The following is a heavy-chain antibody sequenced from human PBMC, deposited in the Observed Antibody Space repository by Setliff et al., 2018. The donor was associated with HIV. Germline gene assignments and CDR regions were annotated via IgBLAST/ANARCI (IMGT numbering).Heavy chain of an antibody. CDR2: IYYSGST. CDR1: GGSISSSSYY. J-gene: IGHJ4*02. Sequence: SETLSLTCTVSGGSISSSSYYWGWIRQPPGKGLEWIGSIYYSGSTYYNPSLKSRVTISVDTSKNQFSLKLSSVTAADTAVYYCARDRGSGSWFDFWGQGTLVTVSS. D-gene: IGHD1-26*01. CDR3: ARDRGSGSWFDF. V-gene: IGHV4-39*02.